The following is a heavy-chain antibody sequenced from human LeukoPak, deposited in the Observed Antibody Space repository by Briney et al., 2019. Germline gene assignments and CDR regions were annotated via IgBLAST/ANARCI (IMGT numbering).Heavy chain of an antibody. V-gene: IGHV3-7*01. CDR2: IKQDGSEK. CDR1: GFTFSSYW. D-gene: IGHD3-10*01. J-gene: IGHJ4*02. CDR3: AREPGDLWFGSH. Sequence: QSGGFLRLSCAASGFTFSSYWMSWVHQAPGKGLEWVANIKQDGSEKYYVDSVKGRFTISRDNAENSLYLQMNSLRAEDTAVYYCAREPGDLWFGSHWGQGTLVTVSS.